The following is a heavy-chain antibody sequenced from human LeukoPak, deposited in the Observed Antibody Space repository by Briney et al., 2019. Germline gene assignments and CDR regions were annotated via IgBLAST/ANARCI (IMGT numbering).Heavy chain of an antibody. V-gene: IGHV3-33*01. J-gene: IGHJ3*02. D-gene: IGHD4-17*01. Sequence: GGSLRLSCAASGFTFSSYGMHWVRQAPGKGLEWVAVIWYDGSNKYYADSVKGRFTISRDNSKNTLYLQMNSLRAEDTAVYYCARPTDYGDYPAAFDIWGQGTMVTVSS. CDR1: GFTFSSYG. CDR2: IWYDGSNK. CDR3: ARPTDYGDYPAAFDI.